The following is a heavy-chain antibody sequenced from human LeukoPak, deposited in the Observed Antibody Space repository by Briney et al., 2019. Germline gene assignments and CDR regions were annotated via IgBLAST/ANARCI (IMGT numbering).Heavy chain of an antibody. V-gene: IGHV3-48*04. D-gene: IGHD6-19*01. CDR3: GRDHLSWGSDWTDY. CDR2: ISSSSSTI. J-gene: IGHJ4*02. CDR1: GFTFSSYS. Sequence: PGGSLRLSCAASGFTFSSYSMNWVRQAPGKGLEWVSYISSSSSTIYYADSVKGRFTISRDNAKNSLYLQMNSLRAEDTAVYYCGRDHLSWGSDWTDYWGQGTLVTVSS.